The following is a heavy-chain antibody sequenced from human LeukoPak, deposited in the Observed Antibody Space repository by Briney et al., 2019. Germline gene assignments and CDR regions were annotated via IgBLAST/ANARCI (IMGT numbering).Heavy chain of an antibody. V-gene: IGHV4-30-2*01. CDR2: IYHSGST. Sequence: SETLSLTCTVSGGSISSGGYYWSWIRQPPGKGLEWIGYIYHSGSTYYNPSLKSRVTISVDRSKNQFSLKLSSVTAADTAVYYCARGRITIFGVVLDYWGQGTLVTVSS. CDR1: GGSISSGGYY. D-gene: IGHD3-3*01. CDR3: ARGRITIFGVVLDY. J-gene: IGHJ4*02.